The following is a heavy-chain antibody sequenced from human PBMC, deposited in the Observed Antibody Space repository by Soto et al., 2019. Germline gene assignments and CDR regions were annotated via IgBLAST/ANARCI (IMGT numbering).Heavy chain of an antibody. V-gene: IGHV2-26*01. D-gene: IGHD2-15*01. CDR2: IFSNDEK. CDR1: GFSLSNARMG. Sequence: QVTLKESGPVLVKPTETLTLTCTVSGFSLSNARMGVSWIRQPPGKALEWLAHIFSNDEKSYSTSLKSRLTISKDTSKSQVVLTMTNMDPVDTATYYCARRLTRYCSGGSCYSYFDYWGQGTLVTVSS. J-gene: IGHJ4*02. CDR3: ARRLTRYCSGGSCYSYFDY.